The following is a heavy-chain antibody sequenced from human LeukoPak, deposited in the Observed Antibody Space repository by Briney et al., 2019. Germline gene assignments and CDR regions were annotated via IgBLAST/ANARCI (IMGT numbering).Heavy chain of an antibody. V-gene: IGHV3-30*18. CDR2: ISYDGSNK. CDR3: AKVAVTTGYFDY. Sequence: GGSLRLSCAASGFTFSSYGMHWVRQAPGKGLEWVAVISYDGSNKYYADSVKGRFTISRDNSKNTLYLQMNSLRAGDTAVYYCAKVAVTTGYFDYWGQGTLVTVSS. J-gene: IGHJ4*02. D-gene: IGHD4-17*01. CDR1: GFTFSSYG.